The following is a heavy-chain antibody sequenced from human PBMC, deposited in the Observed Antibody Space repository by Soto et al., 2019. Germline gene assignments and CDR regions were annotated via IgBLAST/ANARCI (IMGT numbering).Heavy chain of an antibody. D-gene: IGHD7-27*01. Sequence: EVQLVESGGGLVQPGGSLRLSCETSGFTFSSYWMNWVRQAPGKGLEWVAIIDADGSQQYYVDSVKGRLTISRDNAKNSLYLKMNSLTVEDTAVYYCARDGDGDLPPDSWGQGTLVTVSS. CDR1: GFTFSSYW. J-gene: IGHJ5*01. CDR3: ARDGDGDLPPDS. CDR2: IDADGSQQ. V-gene: IGHV3-7*04.